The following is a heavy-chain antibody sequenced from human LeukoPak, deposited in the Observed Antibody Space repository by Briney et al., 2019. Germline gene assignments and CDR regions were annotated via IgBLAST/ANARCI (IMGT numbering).Heavy chain of an antibody. Sequence: SETLSLTCTVSGGSISSYYWSWIRQPPGKGLEWIGEINHSGSTNYNPSLKSRVTISVDTSKNQFSLKLSSVTAADTAVYYCASMLRMAPAHYYYYYGMDVWGQGTTVTVSS. CDR3: ASMLRMAPAHYYYYYGMDV. J-gene: IGHJ6*02. CDR2: INHSGST. CDR1: GGSISSYY. D-gene: IGHD5-24*01. V-gene: IGHV4-34*01.